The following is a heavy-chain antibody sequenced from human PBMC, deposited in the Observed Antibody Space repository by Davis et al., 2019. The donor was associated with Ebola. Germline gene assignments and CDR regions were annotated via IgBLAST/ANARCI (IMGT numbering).Heavy chain of an antibody. CDR3: ARGLCSSTLCFRRGGFDP. CDR2: IGAYDGKT. D-gene: IGHD2-2*01. CDR1: GYTFTSFG. Sequence: ASVKVSCTTSGYTFTSFGITWVRQAPGQGLEWMGWIGAYDGKTNFGEKFRGRVTMTTDTPTSTVYMELRGLRPDDTAVYYCARGLCSSTLCFRRGGFDPWGQGTQVTVSS. V-gene: IGHV1-18*04. J-gene: IGHJ5*02.